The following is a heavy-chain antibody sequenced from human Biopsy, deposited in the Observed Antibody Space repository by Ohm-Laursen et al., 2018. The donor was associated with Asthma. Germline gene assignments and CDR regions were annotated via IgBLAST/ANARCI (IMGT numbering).Heavy chain of an antibody. Sequence: SSVKVSCKTSRGTFRHYAVNWVRQAPGQGLEWMGGIIPIFGTAKYAEKFQGRVTITADESSAYMELRSLTFEDMAMYYCARDQGIAVSGSTLGWFDPWGQGTLVTVSS. D-gene: IGHD6-19*01. CDR1: RGTFRHYA. CDR3: ARDQGIAVSGSTLGWFDP. J-gene: IGHJ5*02. CDR2: IIPIFGTA. V-gene: IGHV1-69*01.